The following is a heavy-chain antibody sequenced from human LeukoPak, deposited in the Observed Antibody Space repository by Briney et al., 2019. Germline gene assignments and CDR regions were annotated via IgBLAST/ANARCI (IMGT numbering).Heavy chain of an antibody. CDR2: ISYDGSNK. CDR3: ARGVVVVVAATTGPFDP. V-gene: IGHV3-30*04. Sequence: GGSLRLSCAASGFTFSSYAMHWVRQAPGKGLEWVAVISYDGSNKYYADSVKGRFTISRDNSKNTLYLQMNSLRAEDTAVNYCARGVVVVVAATTGPFDPRGQGTLVTVSS. CDR1: GFTFSSYA. J-gene: IGHJ5*02. D-gene: IGHD2-15*01.